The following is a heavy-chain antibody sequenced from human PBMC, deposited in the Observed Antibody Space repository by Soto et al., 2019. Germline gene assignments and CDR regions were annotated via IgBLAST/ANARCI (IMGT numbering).Heavy chain of an antibody. CDR3: ARYPTLTDYSFHGMDV. V-gene: IGHV5-51*04. Sequence: ESLKISCKGSGYTFTNYWIVWVRQIPGKGLEWMGIIYPGDSDTRYSPSFQGQVTISADRPISTAYLQWSSLKASDTGMYYCARYPTLTDYSFHGMDVWGQGTTVTVSS. J-gene: IGHJ6*02. D-gene: IGHD4-17*01. CDR1: GYTFTNYW. CDR2: IYPGDSDT.